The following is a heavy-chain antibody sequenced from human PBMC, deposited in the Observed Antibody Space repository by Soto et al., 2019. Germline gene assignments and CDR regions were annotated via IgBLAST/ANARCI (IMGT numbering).Heavy chain of an antibody. CDR3: ARSPRSSPYFDY. CDR1: GYSFSTYW. D-gene: IGHD6-13*01. CDR2: IYPGDHET. Sequence: RGESLKISCQGSGYSFSTYWIGWVRQLPGKGLEWMGIIYPGDHETRYSPSFHGKVTISADRSINTAYLQWNSLEASDTAFYFCARSPRSSPYFDYWGQGALVTVS. V-gene: IGHV5-51*01. J-gene: IGHJ4*02.